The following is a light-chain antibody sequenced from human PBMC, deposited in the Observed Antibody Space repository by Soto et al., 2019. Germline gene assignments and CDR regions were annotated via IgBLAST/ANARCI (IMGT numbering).Light chain of an antibody. CDR3: QQSSNWPQIT. Sequence: EIVMTESPATLSVSPGETATLSCRASHNVNSNLAWYQQKPRQAPRLLVYDASTRVTGIPATFSGSGSGTDFTPTISSLEPEDFAVYYCQQSSNWPQITFGQGTRLEIK. J-gene: IGKJ5*01. V-gene: IGKV3-11*01. CDR2: DAS. CDR1: HNVNSN.